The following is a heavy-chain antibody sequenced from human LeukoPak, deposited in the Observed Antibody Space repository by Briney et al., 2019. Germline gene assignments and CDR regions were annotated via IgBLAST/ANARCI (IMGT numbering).Heavy chain of an antibody. V-gene: IGHV4-34*01. Sequence: PSETLSLTCAVSGGSFSGYYWSWIRQPPGKGLEWIGEIKHSGSTNYNPSLKSRVTISVDTSKNQFSLKLSSVTAADTAVYYCARVSSSSRKIDYWGQGTLVTVSS. J-gene: IGHJ4*02. CDR1: GGSFSGYY. D-gene: IGHD6-6*01. CDR2: IKHSGST. CDR3: ARVSSSSRKIDY.